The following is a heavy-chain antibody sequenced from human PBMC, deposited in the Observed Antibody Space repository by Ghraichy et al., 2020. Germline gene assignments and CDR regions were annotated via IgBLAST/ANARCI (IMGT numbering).Heavy chain of an antibody. CDR3: ARVVGLGVVIEYYFDY. J-gene: IGHJ4*02. D-gene: IGHD3-3*01. CDR2: ISSSSSYT. Sequence: GGSLRLSCAASGFTFSDYYMSWIRQAPGKGLEWVSYISSSSSYTNYADSVKGRFTISRDNAKNSLYLQMNSLRAEDTAVYYCARVVGLGVVIEYYFDYWGQGTLVTVSS. CDR1: GFTFSDYY. V-gene: IGHV3-11*06.